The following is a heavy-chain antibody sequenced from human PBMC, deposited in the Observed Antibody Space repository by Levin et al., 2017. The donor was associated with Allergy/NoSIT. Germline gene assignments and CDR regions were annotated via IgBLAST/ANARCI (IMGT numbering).Heavy chain of an antibody. CDR1: GGSISSYY. D-gene: IGHD3-3*01. J-gene: IGHJ5*02. V-gene: IGHV4-59*01. CDR2: IYYSGST. CDR3: ARAHITIFATLFDP. Sequence: PSETLSLTCTVSGGSISSYYWSWIRQPPGKGLEWIGYIYYSGSTNYNPSLKSRVTISVDTSKNQFSLKLSSVTAADTAVYYCARAHITIFATLFDPWGQGTLVTVSS.